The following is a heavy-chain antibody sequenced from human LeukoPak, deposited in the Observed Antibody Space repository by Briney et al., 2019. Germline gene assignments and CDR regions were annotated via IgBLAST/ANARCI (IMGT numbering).Heavy chain of an antibody. V-gene: IGHV3-53*01. D-gene: IGHD6-13*01. Sequence: PGGSLRLSCAASGFTVSSNYMTWVRQAPGKGLEWVSVVYTGGSTYSADSVKGRFTISRDNSKNTLYLQMNSLRAEDTAVYYCARGLAAAGLYFDYWSQGTLVTVSS. CDR2: VYTGGST. CDR3: ARGLAAAGLYFDY. J-gene: IGHJ4*02. CDR1: GFTVSSNY.